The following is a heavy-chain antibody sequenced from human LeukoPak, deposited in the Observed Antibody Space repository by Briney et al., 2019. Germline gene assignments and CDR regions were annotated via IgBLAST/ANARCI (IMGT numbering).Heavy chain of an antibody. CDR2: ISRDGNTK. Sequence: AGGSLRLSCAASGXTFSGYGMHWVRQAPGKGQEWVAVISRDGNTKYYGDSVTGRFTISRDNSKTTLDLQMNSLRAEDTAVYYCARSLYLGSSTYYLSPLDYWGQGTLVTVSS. CDR3: ARSLYLGSSTYYLSPLDY. V-gene: IGHV3-30*03. CDR1: GXTFSGYG. J-gene: IGHJ4*02. D-gene: IGHD2-2*01.